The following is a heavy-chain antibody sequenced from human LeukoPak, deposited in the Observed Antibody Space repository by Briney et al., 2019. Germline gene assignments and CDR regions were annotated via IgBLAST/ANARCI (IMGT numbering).Heavy chain of an antibody. Sequence: GGSLRLSCAASGFTFSSYGMHWVRQAPGKGLEWVAVIWYDGSNKYYADSVKGRFTISRDNAKNSLYLQMNSLRAEDTAVYYCASCIAVAGTFDYWGQGTLVTVSS. CDR1: GFTFSSYG. CDR2: IWYDGSNK. CDR3: ASCIAVAGTFDY. J-gene: IGHJ4*02. V-gene: IGHV3-33*03. D-gene: IGHD6-19*01.